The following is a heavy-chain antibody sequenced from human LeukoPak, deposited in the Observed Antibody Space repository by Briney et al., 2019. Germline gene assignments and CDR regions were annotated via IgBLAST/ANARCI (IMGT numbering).Heavy chain of an antibody. J-gene: IGHJ4*02. CDR1: EFTFSTYD. D-gene: IGHD1-26*01. CDR2: IQSAGSSK. V-gene: IGHV3-30*02. CDR3: TKDAIGSLDY. Sequence: GGSLRLSCTASEFTFSTYDIHWVRQAPGKGLEWVAFIQSAGSSKYYADSVKGRFTIFRDSSKNTVYLQMSSLRVEDTAIYYCTKDAIGSLDYWGQGTLVIVSS.